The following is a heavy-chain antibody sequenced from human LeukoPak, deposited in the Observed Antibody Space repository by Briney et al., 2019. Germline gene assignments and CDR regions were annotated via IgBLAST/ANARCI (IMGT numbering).Heavy chain of an antibody. CDR3: AREPGEYGMDV. CDR1: GYTFTSYY. J-gene: IGHJ6*04. Sequence: ASVKVSCKAPGYTFTSYYMHWVRQAPGQGLEWMGIINPSGGSTSYAQKFQGRVTMTRDTSTSTVYMELSSLRSEDTAVYYCAREPGEYGMDVWGKGTTVTVSS. V-gene: IGHV1-46*01. D-gene: IGHD3-10*01. CDR2: INPSGGST.